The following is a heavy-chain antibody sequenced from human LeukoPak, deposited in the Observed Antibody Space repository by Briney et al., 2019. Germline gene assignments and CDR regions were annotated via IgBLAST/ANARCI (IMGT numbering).Heavy chain of an antibody. CDR3: ARDRGSSGWYEFDY. CDR1: GLTSSSYW. Sequence: GGSLRLSCAACGLTSSSYWMSWVRQAPGKGLEWVANIKQDGSEKYYVDSVKGRFTISRDNAKNSLYLQMNSLRAEDTAVYYCARDRGSSGWYEFDYWGQGTLVTVSS. J-gene: IGHJ4*02. CDR2: IKQDGSEK. V-gene: IGHV3-7*01. D-gene: IGHD6-19*01.